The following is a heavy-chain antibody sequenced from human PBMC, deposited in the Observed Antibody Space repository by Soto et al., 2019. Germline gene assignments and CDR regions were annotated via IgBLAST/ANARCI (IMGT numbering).Heavy chain of an antibody. J-gene: IGHJ1*01. D-gene: IGHD4-4*01. CDR2: ISAYNGNT. V-gene: IGHV1-18*01. Sequence: ASVKVSCKASGYTFTSYGISWGRQAPGQGLEWMGWISAYNGNTNYAQKLQGRVTMTTDTSTITAYMELRSLRSDDTAVYYCARGLVNNDYSNYPEYFQHWGQGTLVTVSS. CDR3: ARGLVNNDYSNYPEYFQH. CDR1: GYTFTSYG.